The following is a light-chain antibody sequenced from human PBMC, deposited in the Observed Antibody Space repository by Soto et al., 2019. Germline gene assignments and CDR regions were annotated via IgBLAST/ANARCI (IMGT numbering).Light chain of an antibody. V-gene: IGLV2-14*03. Sequence: QSALTQPASVSGSPGQSITISCTGSSKDIGYYNYVSWYQQHPGKAPKLIMYDVNTRPSGVSVRFSGSKSGNTATLTCSGLQADDEAHYYCSSYTVNTTVVFGAGTQLTVL. J-gene: IGLJ2*01. CDR1: SKDIGYYNY. CDR3: SSYTVNTTVV. CDR2: DVN.